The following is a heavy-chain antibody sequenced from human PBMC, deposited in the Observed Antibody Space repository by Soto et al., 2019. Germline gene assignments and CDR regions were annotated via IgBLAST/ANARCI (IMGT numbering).Heavy chain of an antibody. D-gene: IGHD2-8*01. V-gene: IGHV3-30*18. CDR2: ISYDGSNK. Sequence: QVQLVESGGGVVQPGRSLRLSCAASGFTFSSYGMHWVRQAPGKGLEWVAVISYDGSNKYYADSVKGRFTISRDNSKNTLYLQMNSLRAEDTAVYYCAKDNCDYTNGVCYIGYWGQGTLVTVSS. CDR1: GFTFSSYG. J-gene: IGHJ4*02. CDR3: AKDNCDYTNGVCYIGY.